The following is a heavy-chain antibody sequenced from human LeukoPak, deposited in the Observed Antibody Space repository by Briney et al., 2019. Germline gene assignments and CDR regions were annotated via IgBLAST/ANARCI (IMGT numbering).Heavy chain of an antibody. D-gene: IGHD3-22*01. J-gene: IGHJ4*02. V-gene: IGHV3-11*01. CDR3: ARALYGSSGYYDY. CDR1: GFNFSDHY. CDR2: ISGSGATL. Sequence: GGSLRLSGAASGFNFSDHYMSWVRQTPGRGLEWVTYISGSGATLHHADSVKGRFTISRDNAKNSLSLQMNSLRAEDTALYYCARALYGSSGYYDYWGQGILVTVSS.